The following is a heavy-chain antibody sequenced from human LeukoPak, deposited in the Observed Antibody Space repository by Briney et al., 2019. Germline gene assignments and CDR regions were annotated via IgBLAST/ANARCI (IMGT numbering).Heavy chain of an antibody. CDR2: ISWNSGSI. J-gene: IGHJ4*02. V-gene: IGHV3-9*01. Sequence: GGSLRLSCAASGFTFSSYWMHWVRQAPGKGLEWVSGISWNSGSIGYADSVKGRFTISRDNAKNSLYLQMNSLRGEDTALYYCAKGKVYGDFDYWGQGTLVTVSS. CDR3: AKGKVYGDFDY. CDR1: GFTFSSYW. D-gene: IGHD4-17*01.